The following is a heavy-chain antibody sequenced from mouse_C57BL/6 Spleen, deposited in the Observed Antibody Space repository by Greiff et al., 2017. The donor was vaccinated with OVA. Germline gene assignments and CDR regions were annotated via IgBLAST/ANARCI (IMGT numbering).Heavy chain of an antibody. V-gene: IGHV5-6*01. D-gene: IGHD1-3*01. CDR3: AREGLELAPDY. CDR1: GFTFSSYG. CDR2: ISSGGSYT. J-gene: IGHJ2*01. Sequence: EVNVVESGGDLVKPGGSLKLSCAASGFTFSSYGMSWVRQTPDQRLEWVATISSGGSYTYYPDSVKGRVTISRDNAKNTLYLQMSSLKSEDTAMYYCAREGLELAPDYWGQGTTLTVSS.